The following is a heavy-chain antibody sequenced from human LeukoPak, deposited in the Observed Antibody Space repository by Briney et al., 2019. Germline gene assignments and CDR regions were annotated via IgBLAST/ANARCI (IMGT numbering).Heavy chain of an antibody. D-gene: IGHD3-10*01. Sequence: ASVTVSCKASGYTFTSYGISWVRQAPGQGLEWMGWISAYNGNTNYAQKLQGRVTMTTDTSTSTAYMELRSLRSDDTAVYYCARDMSLWTSFDPWGQGTLVTVSS. CDR2: ISAYNGNT. CDR1: GYTFTSYG. J-gene: IGHJ5*02. CDR3: ARDMSLWTSFDP. V-gene: IGHV1-18*01.